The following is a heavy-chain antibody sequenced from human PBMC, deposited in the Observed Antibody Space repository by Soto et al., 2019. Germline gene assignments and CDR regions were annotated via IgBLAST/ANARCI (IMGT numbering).Heavy chain of an antibody. Sequence: QVQLVQSGAEVKKPGASVKVSCKASGYTFTGYYMHWVRQAPGQGLEWMGWINPNSGGTNYAQKFQGWVTMTRATSISTAYMELSRLRSDDTAGYYCARGLKDKNGSGSYRTHYYYGMDVWGQGTTVTVSS. J-gene: IGHJ6*02. CDR3: ARGLKDKNGSGSYRTHYYYGMDV. CDR2: INPNSGGT. V-gene: IGHV1-2*04. CDR1: GYTFTGYY. D-gene: IGHD3-10*01.